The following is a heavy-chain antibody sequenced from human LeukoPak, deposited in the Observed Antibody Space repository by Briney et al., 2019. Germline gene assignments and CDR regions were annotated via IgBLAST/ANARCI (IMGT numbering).Heavy chain of an antibody. CDR3: ARDLRYCSSTSCYYYYYMDV. D-gene: IGHD2-2*01. V-gene: IGHV1-18*01. J-gene: IGHJ6*03. Sequence: GASVKVSCKASGYTFTSYGISWVRQAPGQGLEWMGWISAYNGNTNYAQKLQGGVTMTTDISTSTAYMELRSLRSDDTAVYYCARDLRYCSSTSCYYYYYMDVWGKGTTVTVSS. CDR2: ISAYNGNT. CDR1: GYTFTSYG.